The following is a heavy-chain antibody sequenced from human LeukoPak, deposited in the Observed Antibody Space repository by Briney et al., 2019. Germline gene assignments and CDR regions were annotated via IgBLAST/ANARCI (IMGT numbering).Heavy chain of an antibody. CDR2: IHHSGAT. J-gene: IGHJ3*02. CDR3: ARGALRVYVFDI. Sequence: GSLRLSCAASGFTFGDYLMSWFRQPPGKGLEWIGEIHHSGATNYDPALKSRATISGDSSKNQISLKLRSVTAADTAVYYCARGALRVYVFDIWGQGTLVTVSS. CDR1: GFTFGDYL. D-gene: IGHD3-10*01. V-gene: IGHV4-34*01.